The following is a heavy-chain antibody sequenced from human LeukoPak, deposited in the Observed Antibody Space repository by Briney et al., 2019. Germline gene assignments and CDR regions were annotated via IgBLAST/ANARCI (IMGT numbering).Heavy chain of an antibody. J-gene: IGHJ5*02. V-gene: IGHV1-8*01. CDR1: GYPFSNYD. CDR2: MNPNSGNT. Sequence: ASAKVSCKASGYPFSNYDINWVRKATGHGLEWMGWMNPNSGNTEYAQKFQGRVTITRNTSISTAYMELSSLRSEDTAVYYCARGRATVTTHWVDPWGQGTLVIVSS. D-gene: IGHD4-11*01. CDR3: ARGRATVTTHWVDP.